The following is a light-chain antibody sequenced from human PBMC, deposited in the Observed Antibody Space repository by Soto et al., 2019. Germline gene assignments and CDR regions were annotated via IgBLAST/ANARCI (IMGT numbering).Light chain of an antibody. J-gene: IGLJ1*01. V-gene: IGLV2-14*01. CDR2: DVS. CDR3: SSYTSSSTYV. Sequence: QSVLTQPASVSGSPGQSITISCTGTSSDVGGYNYVSWYQQDPGKAPKVMIYDVSNRPSGVSHRFSASKSGNTASLTISGLRADDEADYYCSSYTSSSTYVFGTGTKLTVL. CDR1: SSDVGGYNY.